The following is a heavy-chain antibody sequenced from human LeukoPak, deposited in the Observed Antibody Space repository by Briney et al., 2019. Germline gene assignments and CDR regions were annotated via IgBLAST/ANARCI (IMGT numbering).Heavy chain of an antibody. Sequence: ASVKVSCKASGGTFSSYAISWVRQAPRQGLEWMGRIIPILGIANYAQKFQGRVTITADKSTSTAYMELSSLRSEDTAVYYCARAYDSSGYLGYYYYGMDVWGQGTTVTVSS. J-gene: IGHJ6*02. D-gene: IGHD3-22*01. CDR3: ARAYDSSGYLGYYYYGMDV. CDR2: IIPILGIA. CDR1: GGTFSSYA. V-gene: IGHV1-69*04.